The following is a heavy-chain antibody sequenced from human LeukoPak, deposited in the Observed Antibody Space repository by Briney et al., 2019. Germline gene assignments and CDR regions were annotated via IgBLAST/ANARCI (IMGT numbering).Heavy chain of an antibody. CDR3: AKGYCSSTSCRFDY. J-gene: IGHJ4*02. D-gene: IGHD2-2*01. CDR1: GFTFDDYA. CDR2: ISWNSGSI. V-gene: IGHV3-9*03. Sequence: GGSLRLSRAASGFTFDDYAMHWVRQAPGKGLEWVSGISWNSGSIGYADSVKGRFTISRDNAKNSLYLQMNSLRAEDMALYYFAKGYCSSTSCRFDYWGQGALVTVSS.